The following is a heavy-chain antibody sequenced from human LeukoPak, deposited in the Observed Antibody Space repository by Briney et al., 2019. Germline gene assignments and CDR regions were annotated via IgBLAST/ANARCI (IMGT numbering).Heavy chain of an antibody. CDR3: ARHKAYTSDWSGGFDC. Sequence: PGGSLRLSCAASGFTFSNYAIHWVRQAPGKGLEYVSCINNNGDIRYYVNSVKGRFTISRDNSKNTVYLQMGSLTADDTAVYYCARHKAYTSDWSGGFDCWGQGTLVTVSS. D-gene: IGHD6-19*01. V-gene: IGHV3-64*01. CDR2: INNNGDIR. J-gene: IGHJ4*02. CDR1: GFTFSNYA.